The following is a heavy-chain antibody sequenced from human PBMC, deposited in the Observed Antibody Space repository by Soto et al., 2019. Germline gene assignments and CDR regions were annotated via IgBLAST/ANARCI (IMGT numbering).Heavy chain of an antibody. J-gene: IGHJ4*02. V-gene: IGHV3-23*01. CDR1: GFTFSTYA. Sequence: PGGSLRLSCAASGFTFSTYAMSWVRQAPGKGLEWVSSISDSGDSTYYADSVKGRFTISRDNSKNTLYLQMNSLRVEDTAVYYCAKDGQFDWLSLFWGQGTLVTVSS. CDR2: ISDSGDST. D-gene: IGHD3-9*01. CDR3: AKDGQFDWLSLF.